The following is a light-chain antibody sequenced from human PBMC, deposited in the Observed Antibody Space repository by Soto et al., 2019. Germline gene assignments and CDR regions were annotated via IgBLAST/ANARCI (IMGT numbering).Light chain of an antibody. Sequence: DIQMTQSPSTLSASVGDRVTITCWASQSISTWLAWYLQKPGKAPKLLIYKASSLESGVPSRFSGSGSETEFNLTISSLQPDDFATYYCQQYSGYPWTFGQGTKVEIK. J-gene: IGKJ1*01. V-gene: IGKV1-5*03. CDR3: QQYSGYPWT. CDR2: KAS. CDR1: QSISTW.